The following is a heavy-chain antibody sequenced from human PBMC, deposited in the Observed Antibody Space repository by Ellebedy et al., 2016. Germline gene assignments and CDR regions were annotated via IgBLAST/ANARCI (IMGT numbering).Heavy chain of an antibody. CDR2: ITGRGGT. Sequence: GGSLRLSXSASQFTFSSFEMSWVRQAPGKGLECVARITGRGGTVYADSVKGRFTISRDNSESAVYLEMNGLSAADTAVYYCAAEDETEPKSPVYWGQGTQVTVSS. CDR1: QFTFSSFE. J-gene: IGHJ4*02. V-gene: IGHV3-23*01. CDR3: AAEDETEPKSPVY. D-gene: IGHD1-14*01.